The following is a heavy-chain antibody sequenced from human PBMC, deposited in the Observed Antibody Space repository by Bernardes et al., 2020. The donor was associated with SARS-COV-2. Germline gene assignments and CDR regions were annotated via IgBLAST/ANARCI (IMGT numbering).Heavy chain of an antibody. Sequence: GGSLRLSCAASGFTFSSYSMNWVRQAPGKGLEWVSYISSSSSTIYYAYSVKGRFTISRDNAKNSLYLQMNSLRAEDTAVYYCARDYGSGGFDPWGQGTLVTVSS. J-gene: IGHJ5*02. V-gene: IGHV3-48*01. D-gene: IGHD3-10*01. CDR2: ISSSSSTI. CDR3: ARDYGSGGFDP. CDR1: GFTFSSYS.